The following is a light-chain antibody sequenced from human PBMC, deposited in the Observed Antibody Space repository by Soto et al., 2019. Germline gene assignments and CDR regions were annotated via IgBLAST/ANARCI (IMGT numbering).Light chain of an antibody. J-gene: IGLJ2*01. CDR3: SSYTTSNTLGV. CDR2: DVN. CDR1: STDIDDYKY. Sequence: QSVLTQPASVSGSPGQSITISCTGTSTDIDDYKYVSWYQHHPAKAPKLMIFDVNNRPSGVSDRFSGSKSGNTASLTISGLQAEDEADYYCSSYTTSNTLGVFGGGTKLTVL. V-gene: IGLV2-14*03.